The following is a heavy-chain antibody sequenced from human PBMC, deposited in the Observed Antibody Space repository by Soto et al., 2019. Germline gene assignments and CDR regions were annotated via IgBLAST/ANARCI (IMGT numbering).Heavy chain of an antibody. CDR3: ARGGGLGVAGSAAFDM. CDR1: GYPVTAYY. CDR2: INPATGAA. Sequence: QLHLVQSGAVVKKPGASVTVSCSASGYPVTAYYMHWVRQAPGRGLEWMGGINPATGAAKYTQTCRGRVTRTRDTSTSTDFTELSGLTSEETAVFYCARGGGLGVAGSAAFDMWGQGTLVTVSS. D-gene: IGHD3-3*01. V-gene: IGHV1-2*02. J-gene: IGHJ3*02.